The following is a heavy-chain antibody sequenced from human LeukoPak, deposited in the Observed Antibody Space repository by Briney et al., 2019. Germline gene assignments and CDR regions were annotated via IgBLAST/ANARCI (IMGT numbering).Heavy chain of an antibody. J-gene: IGHJ2*01. D-gene: IGHD3-22*01. Sequence: PSETLSLTCAVSGGSISSSNWWSWVRQPPGKGLEWIGEIYHSGSTNYNPSLKSRVTISVDKSKNQFSLKLSSVTAADTAVYYCARDLGYYDSSGYSRYWCFDLWGRGTLVTVSS. CDR2: IYHSGST. V-gene: IGHV4-4*02. CDR3: ARDLGYYDSSGYSRYWCFDL. CDR1: GGSISSSNW.